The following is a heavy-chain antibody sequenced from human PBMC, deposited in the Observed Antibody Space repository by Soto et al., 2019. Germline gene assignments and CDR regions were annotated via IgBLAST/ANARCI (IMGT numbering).Heavy chain of an antibody. V-gene: IGHV4-34*01. CDR3: ARRGGGYSGCIDY. CDR2: INHSGST. J-gene: IGHJ4*02. CDR1: GGSFSGYY. D-gene: IGHD5-12*01. Sequence: QVQLQQWGAGLLKPSETLSLTCAVYGGSFSGYYWSWIRQPPGKGLEWIGEINHSGSTNYNPSLKSRVTISVDTSKNQFSLKLSSVTAADTAVYYCARRGGGYSGCIDYWGQGTLVTVSS.